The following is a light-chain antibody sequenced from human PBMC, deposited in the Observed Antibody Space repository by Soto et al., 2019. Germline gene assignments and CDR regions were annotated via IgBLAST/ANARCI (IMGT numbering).Light chain of an antibody. CDR3: SSYTSRSTL. J-gene: IGLJ2*01. V-gene: IGLV2-14*03. CDR1: TSDVGGSNY. CDR2: DVS. Sequence: QSALTQPASVSGSPGQSITISCTGTTSDVGGSNYVSWYQQHPGKAPKLMIYDVSNRPSGVSIRFSGSKSGNTASLTISWLQAEDEADYYCSSYTSRSTLFGGGTKLTVL.